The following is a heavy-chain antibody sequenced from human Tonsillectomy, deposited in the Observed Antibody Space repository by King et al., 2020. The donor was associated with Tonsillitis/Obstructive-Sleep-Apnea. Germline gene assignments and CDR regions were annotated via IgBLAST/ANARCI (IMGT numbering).Heavy chain of an antibody. D-gene: IGHD3-3*01. CDR1: GFTFSNHV. V-gene: IGHV3-23*04. CDR3: AKGPPDFWCLFDY. J-gene: IGHJ4*02. Sequence: VQLVESGGGSVQPGGSLRLFCAASGFTFSNHVMSWVRQAPGKGLEWISFVSVRGGSTLYADSVKGRLTISRDNSKNTLFLQMDSLRVDDTAVYYSAKGPPDFWCLFDYWGQGSVVTVYS. CDR2: VSVRGGST.